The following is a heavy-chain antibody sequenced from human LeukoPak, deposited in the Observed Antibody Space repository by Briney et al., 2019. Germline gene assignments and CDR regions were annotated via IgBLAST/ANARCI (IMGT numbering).Heavy chain of an antibody. CDR2: ITASGTAM. Sequence: GGSLRLSCAASGFTFSSYSMNWVRQAPGKGLEWVSHITASGTAMFYADSVKGRFTISRDNAKNSLYLQMNSLRDEDTAVYYCAREGLDYYDSSGYLHGAFDIWGQGTMVTVSS. D-gene: IGHD3-22*01. J-gene: IGHJ3*02. CDR3: AREGLDYYDSSGYLHGAFDI. V-gene: IGHV3-48*02. CDR1: GFTFSSYS.